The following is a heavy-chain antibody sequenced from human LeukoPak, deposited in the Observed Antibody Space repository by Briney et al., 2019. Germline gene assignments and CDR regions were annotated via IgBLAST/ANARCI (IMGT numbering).Heavy chain of an antibody. V-gene: IGHV3-23*01. CDR3: ARVYDRSGYYYGFDY. CDR2: ISGSGGST. D-gene: IGHD3-22*01. J-gene: IGHJ4*02. CDR1: GFTFSNFA. Sequence: GGSLRLSCAASGFTFSNFAMSWVRQAPGKGLEWVSAISGSGGSTYYADSVKGRFTISRDNSKNTLYLQMNSLRAEDTAVYYCARVYDRSGYYYGFDYWGQGTLVTVSS.